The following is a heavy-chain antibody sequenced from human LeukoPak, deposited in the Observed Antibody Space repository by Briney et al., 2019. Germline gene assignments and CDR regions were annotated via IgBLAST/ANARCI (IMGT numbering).Heavy chain of an antibody. CDR1: GFTFSSYW. D-gene: IGHD3-22*01. V-gene: IGHV3-74*01. Sequence: GGSLRLSCAASGFTFSSYWMHWVRQAPGKGLVWVSRINSDGSSTSYADSVKGRFTISRDNAKNTLYLQMNSLRAEDTAIYYCAKEYGSGYYYFDHWGQGTLVTVSS. CDR3: AKEYGSGYYYFDH. J-gene: IGHJ4*02. CDR2: INSDGSST.